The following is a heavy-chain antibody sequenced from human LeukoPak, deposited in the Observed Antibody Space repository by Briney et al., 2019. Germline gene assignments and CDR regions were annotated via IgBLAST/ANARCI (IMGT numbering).Heavy chain of an antibody. CDR3: AGDYNFLTGLNY. J-gene: IGHJ4*02. V-gene: IGHV3-73*01. D-gene: IGHD3-9*01. CDR2: IGRQGDSDAT. Sequence: GGSLKLSCVASGLTFSGSGIHWVRQASGKGLEWLGRIGRQGDSDATRYAASLKGKFTISRVDSRNTAYLQMNSLKTEDTAVYYCAGDYNFLTGLNYWGQGTLVTVSS. CDR1: GLTFSGSG.